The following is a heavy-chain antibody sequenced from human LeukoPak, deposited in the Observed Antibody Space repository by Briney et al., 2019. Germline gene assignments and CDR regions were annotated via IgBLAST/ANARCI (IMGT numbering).Heavy chain of an antibody. D-gene: IGHD3-22*01. CDR3: ARLYDSSGPIYS. CDR2: IYYSGST. Sequence: PSETLSLTCTVSGGSISSYYWSWIRQPPGKGLEWIGYIYYSGSTNYNPSLKSRVTISVDTSKNQFSLKLSSVTAADTAVYYCARLYDSSGPIYSWGQGTLVTVSS. V-gene: IGHV4-59*01. J-gene: IGHJ4*02. CDR1: GGSISSYY.